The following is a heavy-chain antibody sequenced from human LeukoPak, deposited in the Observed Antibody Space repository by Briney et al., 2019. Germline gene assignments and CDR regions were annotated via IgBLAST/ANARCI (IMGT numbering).Heavy chain of an antibody. Sequence: GGSLRLSCAASAFTFRTSYMTWVRQAPGKGLEWVPVISGFGDTYYADSVKGRFTISRDNSKNTLYLQMNSLRAEDAAVYYCARLRIPNMHCFDKWGQGTLVTVSS. CDR1: AFTFRTSY. D-gene: IGHD3-3*01. V-gene: IGHV3-53*01. CDR3: ARLRIPNMHCFDK. J-gene: IGHJ4*02. CDR2: ISGFGDT.